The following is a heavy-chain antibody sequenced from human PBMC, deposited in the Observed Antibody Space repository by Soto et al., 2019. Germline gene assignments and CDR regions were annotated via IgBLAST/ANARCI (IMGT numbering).Heavy chain of an antibody. CDR2: IYYNGDT. Sequence: SETLSLTCTVSGGSIGSGGYYWRWIRQHPGKGLEWIGHIYYNGDTHYNPSLKSRLSISLDTSKNHFSLNLSSVTAADSAVYFCRVVTLLRSFDIWGPGTMVTVSS. D-gene: IGHD3-22*01. CDR3: RVVTLLRSFDI. CDR1: GGSIGSGGYY. J-gene: IGHJ3*02. V-gene: IGHV4-31*03.